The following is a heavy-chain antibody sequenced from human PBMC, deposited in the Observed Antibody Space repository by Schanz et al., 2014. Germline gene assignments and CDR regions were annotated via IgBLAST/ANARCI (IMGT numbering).Heavy chain of an antibody. V-gene: IGHV3-21*05. CDR2: ISSGSSYA. Sequence: EVQLVESGGGLVKPGGSLRLSCAASGFTLSSYWMHWVRQAPGKGLEWVSDISSGSSYANYADSVKGRFTISRDNAKNSLYLQMNSLRAEDTAVYYCAREQRMAAAGLVDYWGHGTLVTVSS. J-gene: IGHJ4*01. CDR1: GFTLSSYW. CDR3: AREQRMAAAGLVDY. D-gene: IGHD6-13*01.